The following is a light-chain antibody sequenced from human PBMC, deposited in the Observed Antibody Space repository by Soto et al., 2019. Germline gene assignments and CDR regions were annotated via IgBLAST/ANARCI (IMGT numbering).Light chain of an antibody. CDR1: QVISNH. Sequence: QLTQFTILLSISVRDRVTIHLLASQVISNHLVWYQQKPGKAPNLLIYAASTLQSGVPSMFSGSRSGTEFTLTISSLQPEDFATYYCQQFNTYPLTFGQGTRLDIK. V-gene: IGKV1-9*01. CDR2: AAS. CDR3: QQFNTYPLT. J-gene: IGKJ5*01.